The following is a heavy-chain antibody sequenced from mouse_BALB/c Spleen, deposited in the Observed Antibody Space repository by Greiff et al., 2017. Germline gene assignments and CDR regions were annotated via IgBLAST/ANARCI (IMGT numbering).Heavy chain of an antibody. Sequence: VKLMESGPGLVAPSQSLSITCTVSGFSLTSYDISWIRQPPGKGLEWLGVIWTGGGTNYNSAFMSRLSISKDNSKSQVFLKMNSLQTDDTAIYYCVRDYGSSYGYFDVWGAGTTVTVSS. J-gene: IGHJ1*01. CDR3: VRDYGSSYGYFDV. CDR2: IWTGGGT. V-gene: IGHV2-9-2*01. CDR1: GFSLTSYD. D-gene: IGHD1-1*01.